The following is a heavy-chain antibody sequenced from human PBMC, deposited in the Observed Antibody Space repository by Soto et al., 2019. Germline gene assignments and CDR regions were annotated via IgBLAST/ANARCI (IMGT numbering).Heavy chain of an antibody. CDR2: ISAYNGNT. D-gene: IGHD1-26*01. CDR3: ARDPLGKPDYYYYGMDV. CDR1: GYTFTSYG. V-gene: IGHV1-18*01. Sequence: QVQLVQSGAEVKKPGASVKVSCKASGYTFTSYGISWVRQAPGQGLEWMGWISAYNGNTNYAQKLQGRVTMTTDTSTSTAYMELRSLRSDDTAVYYCARDPLGKPDYYYYGMDVWGQGTTVTVSS. J-gene: IGHJ6*02.